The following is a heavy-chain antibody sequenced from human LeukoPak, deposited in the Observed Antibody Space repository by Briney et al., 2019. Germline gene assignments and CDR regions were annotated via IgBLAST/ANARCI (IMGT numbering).Heavy chain of an antibody. CDR3: ARRNSGSSFDS. D-gene: IGHD1-26*01. J-gene: IGHJ4*02. Sequence: KASETLSLTCTVSGGSISSYYWSWIRQPPGKGLEWIGDIYYSGSTNYNPSLKSRVTISVDTSRSQFSLKLNSVTAADTAVYFCARRNSGSSFDSWGQGTLVTVSS. CDR1: GGSISSYY. CDR2: IYYSGST. V-gene: IGHV4-59*01.